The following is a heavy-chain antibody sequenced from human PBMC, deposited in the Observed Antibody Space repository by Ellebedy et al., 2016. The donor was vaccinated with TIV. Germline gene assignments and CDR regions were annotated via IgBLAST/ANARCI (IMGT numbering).Heavy chain of an antibody. D-gene: IGHD3-22*01. V-gene: IGHV1-24*01. CDR2: FDPEDGET. Sequence: AASVKVSCKVSGYTLTELSMHWLRQAPGKGLEWMGGFDPEDGETIYAQKFQGRGTITEDTSTDKAYMELSSLRSEDTPVYYCATEGYDSGDYYNYDYYGMDVWGQGTTVTVSS. CDR3: ATEGYDSGDYYNYDYYGMDV. J-gene: IGHJ6*02. CDR1: GYTLTELS.